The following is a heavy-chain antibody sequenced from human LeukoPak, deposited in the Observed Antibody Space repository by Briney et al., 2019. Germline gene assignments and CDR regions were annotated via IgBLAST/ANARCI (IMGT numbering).Heavy chain of an antibody. V-gene: IGHV1-18*01. CDR2: ISAYNGNT. CDR3: ARDRGLLDYYDSSGLDY. Sequence: ASVKVSCKASGYTFTSYAMNWVRQAPGQGLEWMGWISAYNGNTNYAQKLQGRVTMTTDTSTSTAYMELRSLRSDDTAVYYCARDRGLLDYYDSSGLDYWGQGTLVTVSS. D-gene: IGHD3-22*01. J-gene: IGHJ4*02. CDR1: GYTFTSYA.